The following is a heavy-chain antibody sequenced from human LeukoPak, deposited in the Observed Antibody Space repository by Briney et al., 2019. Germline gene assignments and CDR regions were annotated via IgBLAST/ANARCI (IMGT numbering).Heavy chain of an antibody. CDR2: INSDGSST. V-gene: IGHV3-74*01. CDR1: GFTFSRYW. Sequence: GGSLRLSSGASGFTFSRYWMHWVRQAPGKGLVWLSRINSDGSSTSYADSVKGRFTISRDNAKNTLYLQVNSLRAEDTAVYYCANDLDETSYYYMDVWGKGTTLTVSS. CDR3: ANDLDETSYYYMDV. D-gene: IGHD3-3*01. J-gene: IGHJ6*03.